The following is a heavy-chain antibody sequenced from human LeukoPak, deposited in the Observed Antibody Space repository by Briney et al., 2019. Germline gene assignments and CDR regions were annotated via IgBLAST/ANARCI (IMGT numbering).Heavy chain of an antibody. Sequence: PSETLSLTCTVSGGSISSSSYYWGWIRQPPGKGLEWIGSIYYSGSTYYNPSLKSRVTISVDTSKNQFSLKLSSVTAADTAVYYCARGRTLDYYNSSGYYLDYWGQGTLVTVSS. D-gene: IGHD3-22*01. CDR3: ARGRTLDYYNSSGYYLDY. V-gene: IGHV4-39*07. CDR2: IYYSGST. J-gene: IGHJ4*02. CDR1: GGSISSSSYY.